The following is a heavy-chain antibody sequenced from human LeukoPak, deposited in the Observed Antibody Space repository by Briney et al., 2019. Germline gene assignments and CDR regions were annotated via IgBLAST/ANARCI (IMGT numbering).Heavy chain of an antibody. J-gene: IGHJ5*02. Sequence: SVTLSLTCTVSGGSIRSSSYYWGWIRQPPGKGLEWIGSIYYCGSTYYNPSLKRPVTISVGTSKNHFSLKLSSVTAADTAVYYCARETRTVVVAATEGFDPWGQGTLVTVSS. D-gene: IGHD2-15*01. V-gene: IGHV4-39*02. CDR2: IYYCGST. CDR3: ARETRTVVVAATEGFDP. CDR1: GGSIRSSSYY.